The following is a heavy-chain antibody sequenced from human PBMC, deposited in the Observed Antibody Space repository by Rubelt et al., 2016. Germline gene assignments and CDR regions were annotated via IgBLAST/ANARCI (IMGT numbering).Heavy chain of an antibody. Sequence: SYGMHWVRQAPGKGLEWVAVISYDGSNKYYADSVKGRFTISRDNSKNTLYLQMNSLRAEDTAEYYCARDHLTIFGVVTPCGMDVWGQGTTVTVSS. J-gene: IGHJ6*02. CDR2: ISYDGSNK. V-gene: IGHV3-33*05. CDR1: SYG. CDR3: ARDHLTIFGVVTPCGMDV. D-gene: IGHD3-3*01.